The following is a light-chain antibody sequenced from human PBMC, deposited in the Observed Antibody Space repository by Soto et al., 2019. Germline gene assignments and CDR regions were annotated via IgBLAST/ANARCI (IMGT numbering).Light chain of an antibody. CDR3: CSYAGTSTWV. V-gene: IGLV2-23*01. J-gene: IGLJ2*01. CDR2: EGS. Sequence: QSALTQPASVSGSPGQSITTSCTGTNSDVGRYNLVSWYQQHPGKAPKLLIYEGSQRPSGVSNRFSGSKSGNTASLTISGLQAEDEADYYCCSYAGTSTWVFGGGTKVTVL. CDR1: NSDVGRYNL.